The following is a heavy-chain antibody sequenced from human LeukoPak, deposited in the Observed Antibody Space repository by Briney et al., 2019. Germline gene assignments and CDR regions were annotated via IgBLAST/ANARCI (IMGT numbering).Heavy chain of an antibody. Sequence: ASVKVSCKASGYTFTSYYMHWVRQAPGQGPEWMGVISPSGGSTIYAQKFQGRVTMTRDTSTSTVYMELSSLRSEDTAVYYCARVSISYDSSGYSFDYWGQGTLVTVSS. V-gene: IGHV1-46*01. CDR1: GYTFTSYY. D-gene: IGHD3-22*01. J-gene: IGHJ4*02. CDR3: ARVSISYDSSGYSFDY. CDR2: ISPSGGST.